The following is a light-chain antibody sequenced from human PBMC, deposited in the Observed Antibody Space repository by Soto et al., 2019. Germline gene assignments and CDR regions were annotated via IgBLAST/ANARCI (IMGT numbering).Light chain of an antibody. Sequence: DIQMTQSPSTLSASVADRVTITCRASQSIGSRLAWYQQKPGKAPKLLMYAASTLASGVPSRFGGSGSGTEFTLTINSLQSDDFATYYCQQYNSFPWTFGQGTKVDIK. CDR2: AAS. V-gene: IGKV1-5*01. J-gene: IGKJ1*01. CDR1: QSIGSR. CDR3: QQYNSFPWT.